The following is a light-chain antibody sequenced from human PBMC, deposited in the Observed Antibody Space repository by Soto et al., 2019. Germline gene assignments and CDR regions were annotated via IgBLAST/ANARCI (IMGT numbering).Light chain of an antibody. J-gene: IGKJ4*01. CDR2: GAS. Sequence: EIVLTQSPGTLSLSPGERATLSCRTSQSVSSSYIAWYQQRPGQAHRLLIYGASKRATDIPDTFSGSGSGTDFTLTISRLEPEDFAVYYCQHYGSSPPLTLGGGTKLEIK. CDR3: QHYGSSPPLT. V-gene: IGKV3-20*01. CDR1: QSVSSSY.